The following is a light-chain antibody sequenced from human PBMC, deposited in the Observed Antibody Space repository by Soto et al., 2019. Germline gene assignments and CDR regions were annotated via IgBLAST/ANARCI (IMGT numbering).Light chain of an antibody. Sequence: EIVLTQSPGTLSLSPGERATLSCRASQSVSSYLAWYQQKPGQAPRLLIYDASNRATGIPARFSGSGSGTDFTLTISSLKSEDYAVYYCQQYKSWPPITFGQGTRLEIK. V-gene: IGKV3-11*01. CDR2: DAS. J-gene: IGKJ5*01. CDR3: QQYKSWPPIT. CDR1: QSVSSY.